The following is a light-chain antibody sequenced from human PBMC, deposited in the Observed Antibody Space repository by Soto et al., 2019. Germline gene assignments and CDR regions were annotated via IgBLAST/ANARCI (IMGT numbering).Light chain of an antibody. CDR2: DVS. CDR1: SSDVGGYDY. CDR3: SSYTSSSTYV. Sequence: SSLTQPASVSGSPGQSIAISYTGTSSDVGGYDYVSWYQQHPGKAPKLMIYDVSNRPSGVSNRFSGSKSDNTASLTISGLQAEDEDDYYCSSYTSSSTYVFGTGTKVTV. V-gene: IGLV2-14*03. J-gene: IGLJ1*01.